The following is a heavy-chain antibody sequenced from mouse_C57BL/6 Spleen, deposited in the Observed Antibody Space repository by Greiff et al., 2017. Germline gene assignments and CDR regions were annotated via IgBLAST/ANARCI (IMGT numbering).Heavy chain of an antibody. CDR3: ARDLGTVVANWYFDV. J-gene: IGHJ1*03. V-gene: IGHV5-16*01. CDR2: INYDGSST. D-gene: IGHD1-1*01. CDR1: GFTFSDYY. Sequence: EVKLMESEGGLVQPGSSMKLSCTASGFTFSDYYMAWVRQVPEKGLEWVANINYDGSSTYYLDSLKSRFIISRDNAKNILYLQMSSLKSEDTATYYCARDLGTVVANWYFDVWGTGTTVTVSS.